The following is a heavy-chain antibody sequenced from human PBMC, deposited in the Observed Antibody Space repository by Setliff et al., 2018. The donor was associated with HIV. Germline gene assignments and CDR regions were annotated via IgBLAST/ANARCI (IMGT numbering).Heavy chain of an antibody. D-gene: IGHD6-13*01. J-gene: IGHJ4*02. CDR1: GGSISSSSYY. Sequence: SETLSLTCTVSGGSISSSSYYWGWIRQPPGKGLEWIGSIYYSGSTYYNPSLKSRVTISVDTSKNQFSLRLSSVTAADTAVYYCARVFEIAAAGFDYWGQGTLVTVSS. CDR3: ARVFEIAAAGFDY. V-gene: IGHV4-39*01. CDR2: IYYSGST.